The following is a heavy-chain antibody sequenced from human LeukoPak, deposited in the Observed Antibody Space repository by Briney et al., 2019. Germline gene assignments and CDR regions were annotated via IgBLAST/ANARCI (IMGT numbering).Heavy chain of an antibody. CDR3: ARDLSSGWYRYDAFDI. D-gene: IGHD6-19*01. CDR2: IYSGGST. J-gene: IGHJ3*02. Sequence: GGSLRLSCAASGFTVSSNYMSWVRQAPGKGLEWVSVIYSGGSTYYADSVKGRFTISRDNSKNTLYLQMGSLRAEDMAVYYCARDLSSGWYRYDAFDIWGQGTMVTVSS. V-gene: IGHV3-66*01. CDR1: GFTVSSNY.